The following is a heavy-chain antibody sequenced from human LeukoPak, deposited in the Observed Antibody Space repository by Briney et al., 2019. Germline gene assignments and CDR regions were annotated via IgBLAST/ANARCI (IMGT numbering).Heavy chain of an antibody. CDR1: GFTFNDYA. CDR3: AGYHWNSGVVY. J-gene: IGHJ4*02. V-gene: IGHV3-11*01. D-gene: IGHD1-7*01. Sequence: GGSLRLSCAASGFTFNDYAMSWIRQAPGQGLEWVSYISRSGDTIDYADSVKGRFSISRDNAKNSLYLQMNSLRAEDTAVYYCAGYHWNSGVVYWGQGTLVTVSS. CDR2: ISRSGDTI.